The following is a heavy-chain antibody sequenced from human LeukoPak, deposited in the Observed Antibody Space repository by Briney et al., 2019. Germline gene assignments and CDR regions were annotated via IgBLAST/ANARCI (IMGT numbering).Heavy chain of an antibody. Sequence: PSETLSLTCNVSGYSISSGYYWSWIRQPPGKGLEWIGNIYYSGSTNYNPSLKSRVTISVDTSKNQFSLKLSSVTAADTAVYYCARGQEDYYYMDVWGKGTTVTV. CDR1: GYSISSGYY. CDR2: IYYSGST. J-gene: IGHJ6*03. CDR3: ARGQEDYYYMDV. V-gene: IGHV4-61*01.